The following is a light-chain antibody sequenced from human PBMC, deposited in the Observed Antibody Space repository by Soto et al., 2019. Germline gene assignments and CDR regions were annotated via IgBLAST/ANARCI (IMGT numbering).Light chain of an antibody. CDR3: QHYHTYSPWS. Sequence: DIQMTQSPSTLSSSVGYGVTVTCRAIQSISTSLAWYRQKPGEAPNLLIYDASTLERGVPPRFSGSGSETGFTLTISSLQPDDFATYYCQHYHTYSPWSFGQGTKVDIK. J-gene: IGKJ1*01. CDR2: DAS. CDR1: QSISTS. V-gene: IGKV1-5*01.